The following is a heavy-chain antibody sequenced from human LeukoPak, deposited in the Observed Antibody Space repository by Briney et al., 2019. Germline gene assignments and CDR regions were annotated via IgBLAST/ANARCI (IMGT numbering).Heavy chain of an antibody. V-gene: IGHV1-69*05. J-gene: IGHJ5*01. Sequence: ASVKVSCKASGGTFSSYAISWVRQAPGQGLEWMGGIIPIFGTANYAQKFQGRVTITTDESTSTAYMELSSLRSEDTAVYYCAREDLGKAAMALYSSSWYWFDSWGQGTLVTVSS. D-gene: IGHD6-13*01. CDR3: AREDLGKAAMALYSSSWYWFDS. CDR2: IIPIFGTA. CDR1: GGTFSSYA.